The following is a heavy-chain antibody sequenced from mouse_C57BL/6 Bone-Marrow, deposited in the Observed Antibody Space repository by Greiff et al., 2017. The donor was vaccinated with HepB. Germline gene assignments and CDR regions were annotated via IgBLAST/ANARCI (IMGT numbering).Heavy chain of an antibody. CDR2: INPSSGYT. D-gene: IGHD2-2*01. V-gene: IGHV1-4*01. CDR3: AREVRMGFAY. J-gene: IGHJ3*01. CDR1: GYTFTSYT. Sequence: VKVVESGAELARPGASVKMSCKASGYTFTSYTMHWVKQRPGQGLEWIGYINPSSGYTKYNQKFKDKATLTADKSSSTAYMQLSSLTSEDSAVYYCAREVRMGFAYWGQGTLVTVSA.